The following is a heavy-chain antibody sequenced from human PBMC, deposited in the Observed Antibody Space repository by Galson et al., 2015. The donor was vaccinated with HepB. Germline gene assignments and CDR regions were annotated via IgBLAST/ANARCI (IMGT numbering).Heavy chain of an antibody. CDR2: MNPNSGNT. D-gene: IGHD2-21*01. J-gene: IGHJ6*02. Sequence: SVKVSCKASGYTFTSYDINWVRQATGQGLEWMGWMNPNSGNTGYAQKFQGRVTMTRNTSISTAYMELSSLRSEDTAVYYCARGRGGRAVFRRASYGMDVWGQGTTVTVSS. V-gene: IGHV1-8*01. CDR1: GYTFTSYD. CDR3: ARGRGGRAVFRRASYGMDV.